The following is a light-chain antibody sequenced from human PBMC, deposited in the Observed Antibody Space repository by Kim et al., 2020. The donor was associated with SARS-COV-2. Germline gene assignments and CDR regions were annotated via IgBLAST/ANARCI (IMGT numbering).Light chain of an antibody. Sequence: EIVLTQSPDTLSLSPGERATLSCRATQSVNNFLAWYQQKRGQAPRLLIYGASRRATGIQDRFSGSGSGTDFTLTISRLEPEDFAVYYCQQYGSSLQTFGQGTKLEI. CDR3: QQYGSSLQT. CDR1: QSVNNF. J-gene: IGKJ1*01. V-gene: IGKV3-20*01. CDR2: GAS.